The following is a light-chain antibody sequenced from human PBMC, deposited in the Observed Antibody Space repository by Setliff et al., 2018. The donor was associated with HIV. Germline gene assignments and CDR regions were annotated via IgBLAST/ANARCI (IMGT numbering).Light chain of an antibody. V-gene: IGLV2-23*02. CDR2: EVS. CDR1: SSDVGGYNL. CDR3: CSYSGSSTYV. J-gene: IGLJ1*01. Sequence: QSALTQPASVSGSPGQSITISCTGTSSDVGGYNLVSWYQQHPGKAPKLMIYEVSKRPSGVSNRFSGSRSGNTASLTISWLQADDEADYYCCSYSGSSTYVFGTGTKVTVL.